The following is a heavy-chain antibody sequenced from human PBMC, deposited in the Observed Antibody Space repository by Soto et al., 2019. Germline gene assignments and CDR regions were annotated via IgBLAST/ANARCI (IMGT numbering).Heavy chain of an antibody. J-gene: IGHJ5*02. CDR2: ISSSSSYI. CDR3: ARGLYYYDSSAYYSP. Sequence: PGKGLEWVSSISSSSSYIYYADSVKGRFTISRDNAKNSLYLQMNSLRAEDTAVYYCARGLYYYDSSAYYSPWGQGTLVTVSS. D-gene: IGHD3-22*01. V-gene: IGHV3-21*01.